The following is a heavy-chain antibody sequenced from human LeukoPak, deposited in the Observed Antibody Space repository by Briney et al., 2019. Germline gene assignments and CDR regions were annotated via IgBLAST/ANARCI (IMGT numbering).Heavy chain of an antibody. Sequence: GGSLRLSCAASGFTFSSFDMPWVRHPTGQGLEWVSTIGTASDTYYPGSVGGRFTLSRDNAKNSLYLQMNSLTAGDTAVYYCARGPPRGKYYYMDVWGKGTTVTVSS. CDR1: GFTFSSFD. CDR3: ARGPPRGKYYYMDV. CDR2: IGTASDT. J-gene: IGHJ6*03. V-gene: IGHV3-13*01. D-gene: IGHD1-1*01.